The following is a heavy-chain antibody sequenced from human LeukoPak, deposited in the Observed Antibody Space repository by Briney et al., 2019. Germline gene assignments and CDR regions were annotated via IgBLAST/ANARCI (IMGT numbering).Heavy chain of an antibody. J-gene: IGHJ4*02. Sequence: GGSLRLSCVASGFTFSSYWMTWVRQAPGKGLEWVATVNQDVTERYYLDSMKARLTISRDNAENSVFLQMSSLRPEDTAVYFCVKGGDYGDFWGQGTLVAVSS. CDR1: GFTFSSYW. CDR2: VNQDVTER. V-gene: IGHV3-7*01. D-gene: IGHD3-3*01. CDR3: VKGGDYGDF.